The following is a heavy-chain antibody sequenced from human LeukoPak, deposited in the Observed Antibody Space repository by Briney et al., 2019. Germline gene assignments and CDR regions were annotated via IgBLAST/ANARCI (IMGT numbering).Heavy chain of an antibody. CDR2: ISYDGSDK. CDR3: ARARPSMWIDY. Sequence: PGGSLRLSCAASGFTFSSYAMYWVRQAPGKGLEWVAVISYDGSDKFYADSVKGRFTISRDSSKNTLYLQMNSLRPDDTAVYYCARARPSMWIDYWGQGTMVTVSS. CDR1: GFTFSSYA. J-gene: IGHJ4*02. D-gene: IGHD5-12*01. V-gene: IGHV3-30*04.